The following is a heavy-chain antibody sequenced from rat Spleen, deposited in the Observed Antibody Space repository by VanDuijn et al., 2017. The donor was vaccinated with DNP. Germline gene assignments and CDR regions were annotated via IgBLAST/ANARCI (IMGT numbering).Heavy chain of an antibody. CDR2: IIYDGSST. Sequence: EVQLVESGGGLVQPGRSLKLSCAASGFTFSNYDMAWVRQAPTKGLEWVATIIYDGSSTYYGDSVKGRFTISRDNTESTLYLQMDSLRSEDTATYYCSTLNYYASLSGYFDYWGQGVMVTVSS. CDR3: STLNYYASLSGYFDY. CDR1: GFTFSNYD. J-gene: IGHJ2*01. V-gene: IGHV5-29*01. D-gene: IGHD1-12*01.